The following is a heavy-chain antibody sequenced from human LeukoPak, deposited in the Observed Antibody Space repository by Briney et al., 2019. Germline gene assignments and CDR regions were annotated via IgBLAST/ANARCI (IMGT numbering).Heavy chain of an antibody. CDR3: ARRGIAARPNWFNP. V-gene: IGHV4-31*03. D-gene: IGHD6-6*01. CDR2: IYYSGST. J-gene: IGHJ5*02. CDR1: GGSISSGGYY. Sequence: SETLSLTCTVSGGSISSGGYYWSWIRQHPGKGLEWIGYIYYSGSTYYNPSLKSRVTISVDTSKNQFSLKLSSVTAADTAVYYCARRGIAARPNWFNPWGQGTLVTVSS.